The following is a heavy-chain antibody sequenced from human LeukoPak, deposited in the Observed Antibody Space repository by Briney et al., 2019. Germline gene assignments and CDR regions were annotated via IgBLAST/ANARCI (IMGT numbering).Heavy chain of an antibody. CDR1: GFTFSSYS. Sequence: GGSLRLSCAASGFTFSSYSMNWVRQAPGKGLEWVSYISGSSNNIGNADSVKGRFTISRDNAKNSLYLQMNSLRAEDTAVYYCAKLTTSWGQGTLVTVSS. V-gene: IGHV3-48*01. CDR2: ISGSSNNI. CDR3: AKLTTS. D-gene: IGHD4-11*01. J-gene: IGHJ4*02.